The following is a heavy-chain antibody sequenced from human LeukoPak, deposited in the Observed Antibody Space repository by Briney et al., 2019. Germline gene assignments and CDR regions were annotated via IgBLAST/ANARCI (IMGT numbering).Heavy chain of an antibody. CDR3: GVVGAGYCFDY. CDR2: ISGSGGST. CDR1: GFTFSSYA. D-gene: IGHD1-26*01. V-gene: IGHV3-23*01. J-gene: IGHJ4*02. Sequence: GGSLRLSCAASGFTFSSYAMSWVRQAPGKGLEWVSAISGSGGSTYYADSVKGRFTISRDNSKNTLYLQMNSLRAEDTAVYYCGVVGAGYCFDYWGQGTLVTVSS.